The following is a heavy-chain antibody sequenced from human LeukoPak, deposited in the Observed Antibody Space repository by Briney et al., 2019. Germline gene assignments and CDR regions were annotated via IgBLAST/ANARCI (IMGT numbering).Heavy chain of an antibody. D-gene: IGHD5-18*01. Sequence: PSETLSLTCTVSGGSISSYYWSWIRQPPGKGLEWVSFIYSGGNTHYSDSVKGRFTISRDNSKNTLYLQMNSLRADDTAVYYCARRAGGYSHPYDYWGQGTLVTVSS. V-gene: IGHV3-53*01. CDR2: IYSGGNT. CDR1: GGSISSYY. J-gene: IGHJ4*02. CDR3: ARRAGGYSHPYDY.